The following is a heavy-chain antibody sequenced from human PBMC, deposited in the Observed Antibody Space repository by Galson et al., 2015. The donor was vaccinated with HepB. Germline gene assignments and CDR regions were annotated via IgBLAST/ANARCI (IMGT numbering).Heavy chain of an antibody. D-gene: IGHD5-18*01. CDR3: AGRGYSYGFDYYYGMDV. J-gene: IGHJ6*02. V-gene: IGHV3-48*02. CDR2: ISSSRSSI. Sequence: SLRLSCAASGFTFSSYSMNWVRQAPGRGLEWVSYISSSRSSIYYADSVKGRFTISRDNAKNSLNLQMNSLRDEDTAVYYCAGRGYSYGFDYYYGMDVRGQGTLVIVSS. CDR1: GFTFSSYS.